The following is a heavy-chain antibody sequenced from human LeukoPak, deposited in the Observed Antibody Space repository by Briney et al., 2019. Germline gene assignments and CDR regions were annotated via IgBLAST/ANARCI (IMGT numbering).Heavy chain of an antibody. Sequence: GGSLRLSCAASGFTFSRYEMNWVRQAPGKGLEWLSYISSSDKTIYYANSMRGRFTISGDNAENSLFLQMTSLEVEDTGVYYCVRGPRAAAGPKNFDYWGQGILVTVSS. CDR3: VRGPRAAAGPKNFDY. J-gene: IGHJ4*02. CDR2: ISSSDKTI. D-gene: IGHD6-13*01. CDR1: GFTFSRYE. V-gene: IGHV3-48*03.